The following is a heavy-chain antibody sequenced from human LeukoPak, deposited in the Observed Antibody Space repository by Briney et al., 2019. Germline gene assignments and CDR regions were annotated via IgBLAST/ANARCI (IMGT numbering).Heavy chain of an antibody. CDR2: ISSSSSTI. V-gene: IGHV3-48*04. CDR3: ARGAGNFDY. J-gene: IGHJ4*02. CDR1: GFTVSSNY. Sequence: GGSLRLSCAASGFTVSSNYMSWVRQAPGKGLEWVSYISSSSSTIYYADSVKGRFTISRDNAKNSLYLQMNSLRAEDTAVYYCARGAGNFDYWGQGTLVTVSS. D-gene: IGHD4/OR15-4a*01.